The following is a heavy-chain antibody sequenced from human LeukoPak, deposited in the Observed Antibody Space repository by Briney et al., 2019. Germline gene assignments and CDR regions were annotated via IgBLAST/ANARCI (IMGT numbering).Heavy chain of an antibody. CDR3: ARDRPDYYGSGSYSWFDP. CDR1: GGSISSGGYY. J-gene: IGHJ5*02. D-gene: IGHD3-10*01. Sequence: SETLSLTCTVSGGSISSGGYYWSWIRQHPAKSLQWIVYIYYSGSTYYNPSLKSRVTISVDTSKNQFSLKLSSVTAADTAVYYCARDRPDYYGSGSYSWFDPWGQGTLVTVSS. V-gene: IGHV4-31*03. CDR2: IYYSGST.